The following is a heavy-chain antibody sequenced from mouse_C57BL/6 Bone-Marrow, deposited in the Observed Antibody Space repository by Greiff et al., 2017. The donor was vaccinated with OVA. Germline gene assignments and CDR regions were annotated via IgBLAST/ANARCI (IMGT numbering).Heavy chain of an antibody. D-gene: IGHD1-1*01. Sequence: QVQLQQPGAELVRPGTSVKLSCKASGYTFTNYWMHWVKQRPGQGLEWIGVIAPSDSYINYNQKFKGRATLTVDTSSSTAYMNLSSLTSEDTAVYYNAHYGSILYLHYWGQGTSLTVSS. V-gene: IGHV1-59*01. CDR1: GYTFTNYW. J-gene: IGHJ2*02. CDR3: AHYGSILYLHY. CDR2: IAPSDSYI.